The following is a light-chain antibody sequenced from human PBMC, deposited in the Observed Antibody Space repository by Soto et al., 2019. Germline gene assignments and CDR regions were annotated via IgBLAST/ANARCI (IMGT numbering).Light chain of an antibody. CDR1: QGINSF. Sequence: DIQMTQSPSSLSASIGDRVTITCRASQGINSFLAWYQQKPGKVPKLLIYAASTLQSGVPSRFRGSGSGTDFTLTISSLQPEDFATYFCLQHNSYPITLGQGTRLEIK. CDR3: LQHNSYPIT. CDR2: AAS. J-gene: IGKJ5*01. V-gene: IGKV1-27*01.